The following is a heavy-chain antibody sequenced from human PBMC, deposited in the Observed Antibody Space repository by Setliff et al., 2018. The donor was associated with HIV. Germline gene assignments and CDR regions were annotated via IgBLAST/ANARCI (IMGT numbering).Heavy chain of an antibody. CDR2: IFSNDEK. CDR3: ARREQQLVHNGGFDP. V-gene: IGHV2-26*01. D-gene: IGHD6-13*01. Sequence: SGATLVHLTGLCTLPYNVFGFSLSNASMGASWIPQPPGKALEWPAHIFSNDEKSYSTSLKSRLTISKDTSKNQVVLTMTNMDPVDTATYYCARREQQLVHNGGFDPWGQGTLVTVSS. CDR1: GFSLSNASMG. J-gene: IGHJ5*02.